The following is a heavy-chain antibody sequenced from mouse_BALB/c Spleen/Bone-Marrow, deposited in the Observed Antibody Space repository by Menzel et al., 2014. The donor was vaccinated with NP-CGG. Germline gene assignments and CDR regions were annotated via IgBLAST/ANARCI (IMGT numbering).Heavy chain of an antibody. D-gene: IGHD2-13*01. CDR2: INPSNGGT. J-gene: IGHJ3*01. CDR3: IREGDSPFAY. CDR1: GYTFTSYY. V-gene: IGHV1S81*02. Sequence: VQLQQSGAELVKPGAPVKLSCKASGYTFTSYYMYWVKQRPGQGLEWIGEINPSNGGTNFNEKFRSKATLTVDKSSSTAYMQLSSLTSEDSAVYYCIREGDSPFAYWGQGTLVTVSA.